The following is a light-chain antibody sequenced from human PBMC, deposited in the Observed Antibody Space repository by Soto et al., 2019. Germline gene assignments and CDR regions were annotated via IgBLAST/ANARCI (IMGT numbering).Light chain of an antibody. J-gene: IGKJ2*01. CDR2: DAT. Sequence: EIVLTHSPATLSLSPGEIATLSCRASQSVSSYLAWYQQKPGQAPRLLMYDATNRATGTPARFNGSGSRTDFDLTISSLEPEDFAVYYCQQCSNWPPYTFGQGPKLEIK. CDR3: QQCSNWPPYT. CDR1: QSVSSY. V-gene: IGKV3-11*01.